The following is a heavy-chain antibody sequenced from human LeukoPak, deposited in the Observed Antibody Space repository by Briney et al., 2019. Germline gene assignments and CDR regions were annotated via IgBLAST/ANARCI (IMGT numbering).Heavy chain of an antibody. CDR3: ASASESFDY. Sequence: GASVKVSCKASGGAFSSYAISWVRQAPGQGLEWMGRIIPIFGIANYAQKFQGRVTIAADKSTSTAYMELSSLRSEDTAVYYCASASESFDYWGQGTLVTVSS. J-gene: IGHJ4*02. V-gene: IGHV1-69*04. CDR1: GGAFSSYA. CDR2: IIPIFGIA.